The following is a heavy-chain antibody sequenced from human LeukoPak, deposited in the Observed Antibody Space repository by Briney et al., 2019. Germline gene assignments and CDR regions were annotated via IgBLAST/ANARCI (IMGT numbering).Heavy chain of an antibody. Sequence: GGSLRLSCAVSGITLSNYGMSWVRQAPGKWLEWVAGISDSGGTTNYADSVKGRFTVSRDNPKNTMYLQMNSLRAEDTAVYFCAKRGVVIRVILVGFHKQAYYFESWGQGVLVTVSS. D-gene: IGHD3-22*01. J-gene: IGHJ4*02. CDR1: GITLSNYG. V-gene: IGHV3-23*01. CDR3: AKRGVVIRVILVGFHKQAYYFES. CDR2: ISDSGGTT.